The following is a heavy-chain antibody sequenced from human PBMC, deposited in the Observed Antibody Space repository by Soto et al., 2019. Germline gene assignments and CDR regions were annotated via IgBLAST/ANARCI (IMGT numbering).Heavy chain of an antibody. CDR2: IGPGGGST. CDR1: GFSFSTYD. V-gene: IGHV3-23*01. Sequence: GVSLRLSCAASGFSFSTYDMSWVRQAPGKGLEWVSSIGPGGGSTYYADAVKGRFTISRDNSKNTLYLQMNSLRAEDTAVYYCAKSRPGIDYWGQGTLVTVSS. J-gene: IGHJ4*02. CDR3: AKSRPGIDY.